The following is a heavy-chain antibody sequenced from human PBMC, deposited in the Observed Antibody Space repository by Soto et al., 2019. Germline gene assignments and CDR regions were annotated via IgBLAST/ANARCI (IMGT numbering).Heavy chain of an antibody. J-gene: IGHJ5*02. D-gene: IGHD6-13*01. CDR1: GGSISSSDYY. Sequence: SETLSLTCTVSGGSISSSDYYWAWVRQPPGKGLEWIGSIYYSGATYYNPSLKSRVTISVDTSRDQFSLELRSVTAADTAVYYCARLAIAAAGHRRFDPWGQGILVTVSS. CDR2: IYYSGAT. V-gene: IGHV4-39*01. CDR3: ARLAIAAAGHRRFDP.